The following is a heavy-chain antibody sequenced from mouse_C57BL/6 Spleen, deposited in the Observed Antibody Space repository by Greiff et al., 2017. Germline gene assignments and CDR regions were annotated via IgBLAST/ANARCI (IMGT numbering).Heavy chain of an antibody. Sequence: QVQLQQSGAELVRPGASVTLSCKASGYTFTDYEMHWVKQTPVHGLEWIGAIDPETGGTAYNQKFKGKAILTADKSSGTAYMELRSLTSEDSAVYYCTRDYDRAWFAYWGQGTLVTVSA. V-gene: IGHV1-15*01. CDR2: IDPETGGT. CDR1: GYTFTDYE. CDR3: TRDYDRAWFAY. J-gene: IGHJ3*01. D-gene: IGHD2-4*01.